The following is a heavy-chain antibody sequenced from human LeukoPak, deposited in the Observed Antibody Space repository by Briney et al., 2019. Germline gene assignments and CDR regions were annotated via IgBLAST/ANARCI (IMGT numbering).Heavy chain of an antibody. CDR3: ARAASSGWHDY. CDR1: GYTFTSCG. V-gene: IGHV1-18*01. J-gene: IGHJ4*02. Sequence: ASVKVSCKASGYTFTSCGISWMRQAPGQGLEWMGWISAYNGNTNYAQKLQGRVTMTRDTSTSTVYMELSSLRSEDTAVYYCARAASSGWHDYWGQGTLVTVSS. D-gene: IGHD6-19*01. CDR2: ISAYNGNT.